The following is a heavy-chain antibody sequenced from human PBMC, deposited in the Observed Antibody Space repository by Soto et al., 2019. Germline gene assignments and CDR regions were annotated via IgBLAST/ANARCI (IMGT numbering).Heavy chain of an antibody. CDR2: INPKSGNK. CDR3: ARDPAGSPSSLDF. J-gene: IGHJ6*04. D-gene: IGHD6-6*01. CDR1: GYTFTNYD. Sequence: QVQLVQSGAEVKKPGASVKVSCKASGYTFTNYDINFVRQAAGQGLEWMGWINPKSGNKGYEQQLKGRINMTRDNSITTAYMELSSLTSEDTAVYYCARDPAGSPSSLDFWGKGTTVTVSS. V-gene: IGHV1-8*01.